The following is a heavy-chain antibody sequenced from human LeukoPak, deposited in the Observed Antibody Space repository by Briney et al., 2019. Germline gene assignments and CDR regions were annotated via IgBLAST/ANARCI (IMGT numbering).Heavy chain of an antibody. CDR2: IYPGDSDT. V-gene: IGHV5-51*01. CDR1: GYSFTGYW. Sequence: GESLKISCKGSGYSFTGYWIGWVRQMPGKGLEWMGIIYPGDSDTRYSPSFQRQVTISADKSISTAYLQWSSLKASDTAMYYCARSTMVRGVIKNFDYWGQGTLVTVSS. J-gene: IGHJ4*02. D-gene: IGHD3-10*01. CDR3: ARSTMVRGVIKNFDY.